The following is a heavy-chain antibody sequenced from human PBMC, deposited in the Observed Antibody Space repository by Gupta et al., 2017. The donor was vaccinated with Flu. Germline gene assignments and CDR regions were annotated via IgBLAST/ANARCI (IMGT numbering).Heavy chain of an antibody. V-gene: IGHV4-34*01. CDR2: INHSGST. CDR1: GGSFSGYY. Sequence: QVQLQQWGAALLKPSATLSLTCAVYGGSFSGYYWCWIRPPPGRGLEWIGEINHSGSTNDNPSLKSRVTISVDTSKNQFSLKLSSVTAADTAVYYCARGPLRDIVVVPAAKRGAFDIWGQGTMVTVSS. J-gene: IGHJ3*02. D-gene: IGHD2-2*01. CDR3: ARGPLRDIVVVPAAKRGAFDI.